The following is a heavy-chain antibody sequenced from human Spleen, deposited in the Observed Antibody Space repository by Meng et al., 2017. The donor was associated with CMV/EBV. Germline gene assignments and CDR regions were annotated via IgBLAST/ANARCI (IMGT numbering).Heavy chain of an antibody. Sequence: QMQLVPSGAEVTKPGASVKVSCKASGYTFTSYYMHWVRQAPGPGLEWMGWINPNSGGTNYAQKFQGRVTMTRDTSISTAYMELSRLRSEDTAVYYCARDEGAGTTRNWFDPWGQGTLVTVSS. CDR3: ARDEGAGTTRNWFDP. J-gene: IGHJ5*02. V-gene: IGHV1-2*02. CDR1: GYTFTSYY. CDR2: INPNSGGT. D-gene: IGHD1-7*01.